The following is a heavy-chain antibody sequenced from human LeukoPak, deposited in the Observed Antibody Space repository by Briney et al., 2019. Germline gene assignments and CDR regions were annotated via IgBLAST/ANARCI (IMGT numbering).Heavy chain of an antibody. V-gene: IGHV4-4*08. CDR1: GGSTSTFY. J-gene: IGHJ4*02. D-gene: IGHD3-16*02. Sequence: SETLSLTCTVSGGSTSTFYWNWIRHSPGKGLEWIGYISVGGANNYNPSLKSRVSISVDTSKNQFSLRLSSVTAADTAVYYCARRPYYDYVWGSYRHPPYFDYWGQGTLVTVSS. CDR3: ARRPYYDYVWGSYRHPPYFDY. CDR2: ISVGGAN.